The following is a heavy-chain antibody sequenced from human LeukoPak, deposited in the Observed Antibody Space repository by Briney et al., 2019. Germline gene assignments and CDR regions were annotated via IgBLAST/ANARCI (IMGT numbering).Heavy chain of an antibody. CDR3: ARDFYYYDSSGNPLLDY. Sequence: PGGSLRLSCAASGFTFSSYSMNWVRQAPGKGLEWVSYISSSSSTIYYADSVKGRFTISRDNAKNSLYLQMNSLRAEDTAVYYCARDFYYYDSSGNPLLDYWGQGTLVTVSS. CDR1: GFTFSSYS. J-gene: IGHJ4*02. CDR2: ISSSSSTI. D-gene: IGHD3-22*01. V-gene: IGHV3-48*01.